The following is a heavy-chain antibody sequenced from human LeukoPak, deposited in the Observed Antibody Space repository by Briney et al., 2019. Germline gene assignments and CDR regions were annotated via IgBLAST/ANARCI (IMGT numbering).Heavy chain of an antibody. CDR3: ARDAATPGSLDY. D-gene: IGHD3-10*01. V-gene: IGHV4-30-2*01. J-gene: IGHJ4*02. Sequence: SETLSLTCAVSGGSISSGGYSWSWIRQPPGKGLEWIGYIYHSGSTYYNPSLKSRVTISVDRSKNQFSLKLSSVTAADTAVYYCARDAATPGSLDYWGQGTLVTVSS. CDR2: IYHSGST. CDR1: GGSISSGGYS.